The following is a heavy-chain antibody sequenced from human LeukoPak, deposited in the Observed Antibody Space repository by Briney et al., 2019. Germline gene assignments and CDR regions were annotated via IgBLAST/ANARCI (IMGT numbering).Heavy chain of an antibody. J-gene: IGHJ4*02. CDR1: GYSFTGYY. V-gene: IGHV1-46*01. CDR2: INPSGGST. CDR3: ASGFDYYDSSGY. D-gene: IGHD3-22*01. Sequence: SVKVSCKASGYSFTGYYSNWVRQAPGQGLEWMGIINPSGGSTSYAQKFQGRVTMTRDMSTSTVYMELSSLRSEDTAVYYCASGFDYYDSSGYWGQGTLVTVSS.